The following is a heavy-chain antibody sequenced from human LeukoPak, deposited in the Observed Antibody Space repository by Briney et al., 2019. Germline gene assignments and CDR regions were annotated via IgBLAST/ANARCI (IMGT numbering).Heavy chain of an antibody. CDR3: ARDVKFYYDSSGYYSPGSDVFDI. CDR1: GGSISSYY. V-gene: IGHV4-59*01. D-gene: IGHD3-22*01. CDR2: IYYSGST. Sequence: SETLSLTCTVSGGSISSYYWSWIRQPPGKGLEWIGYIYYSGSTNYNPSLKSRVTISVDTSKNQFSLKLSSVTAADTAVYYCARDVKFYYDSSGYYSPGSDVFDIWGQGTMVTVSS. J-gene: IGHJ3*02.